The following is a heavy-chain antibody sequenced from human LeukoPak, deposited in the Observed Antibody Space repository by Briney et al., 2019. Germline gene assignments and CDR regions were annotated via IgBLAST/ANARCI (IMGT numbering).Heavy chain of an antibody. Sequence: VASVKVSCKASGYTFTSYAMHWVRQAPGQRLEWMGWINAGNGNTKYSQKFQGRVTITRDTSASTAYMELSSLRSDNTAVYYCARDGLRDGYNTRPDYWGQGTVVTVSS. D-gene: IGHD5-24*01. J-gene: IGHJ4*02. V-gene: IGHV1-3*01. CDR3: ARDGLRDGYNTRPDY. CDR1: GYTFTSYA. CDR2: INAGNGNT.